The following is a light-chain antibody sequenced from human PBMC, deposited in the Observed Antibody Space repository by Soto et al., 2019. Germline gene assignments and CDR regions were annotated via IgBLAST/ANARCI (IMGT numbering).Light chain of an antibody. V-gene: IGLV2-11*01. CDR1: SSDVGNYNY. Sequence: QSALTQPRSVSGTPGQSVTISCTGTSSDVGNYNYVSWYQQHPGKAPKVMIYDVIKRPSGVPDRFSASKSGNTASLTISGLQAEDEADYYCSSYAGSYSWVFGGGTKLTVL. J-gene: IGLJ3*02. CDR2: DVI. CDR3: SSYAGSYSWV.